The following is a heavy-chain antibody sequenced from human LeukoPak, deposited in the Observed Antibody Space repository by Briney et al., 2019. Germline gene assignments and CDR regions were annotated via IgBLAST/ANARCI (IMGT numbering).Heavy chain of an antibody. CDR1: GGSFSGNQ. V-gene: IGHV4-34*12. D-gene: IGHD3-3*01. J-gene: IGHJ3*02. CDR3: ARIYEEGFWSGKWTFDI. Sequence: PSETLSLTCAVYGGSFSGNQWSWIRQSPGKGLEWIGEIIHSGSTNYNPSLKSRVTISVDTSKNQVSLKVRSVTAADTAVYYCARIYEEGFWSGKWTFDIWGPGTMVTVSS. CDR2: IIHSGST.